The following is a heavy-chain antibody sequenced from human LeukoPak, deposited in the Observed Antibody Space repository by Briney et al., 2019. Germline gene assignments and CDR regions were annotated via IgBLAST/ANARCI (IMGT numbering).Heavy chain of an antibody. Sequence: SETLSLTCTVSGGSISNYYWSWIRQPPGKGLEWIGYIYYSGSTNYNPSLKSRVTISVDTSKNQFSLNLSSVTAADTAVYYCAKGANMDVWGKGTTVTVSS. CDR2: IYYSGST. D-gene: IGHD1-26*01. CDR1: GGSISNYY. J-gene: IGHJ6*03. V-gene: IGHV4-59*01. CDR3: AKGANMDV.